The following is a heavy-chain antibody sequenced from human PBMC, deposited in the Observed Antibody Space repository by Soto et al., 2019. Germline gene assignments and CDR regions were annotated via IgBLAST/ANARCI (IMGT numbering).Heavy chain of an antibody. Sequence: QVQLVESGGGVVQPGRSLRLSCAASGFTFSSYGMHWVRQAPGKGLEWVAVISYDGSNKYYADSVKGRFTISRDNSKNTLYRQMNSRRAEDTAVYYCAKDGSSGYYYPDYWGQGTLVTVSS. CDR3: AKDGSSGYYYPDY. V-gene: IGHV3-30*18. D-gene: IGHD3-22*01. CDR2: ISYDGSNK. CDR1: GFTFSSYG. J-gene: IGHJ4*02.